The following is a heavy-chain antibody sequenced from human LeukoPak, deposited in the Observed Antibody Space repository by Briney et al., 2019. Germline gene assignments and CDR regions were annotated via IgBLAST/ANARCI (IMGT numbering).Heavy chain of an antibody. Sequence: GGSLRLSCAASGFTFDDYGIHWVRQAPGKGLEWVSGIDWNSGAIGYADSVKGRFAISRDNAKNSLYLQMNSLRAEDTALYYCVKDRAANLYGSGAFEYWGQGTLVTVSS. D-gene: IGHD3-10*01. V-gene: IGHV3-9*01. CDR1: GFTFDDYG. J-gene: IGHJ4*02. CDR3: VKDRAANLYGSGAFEY. CDR2: IDWNSGAI.